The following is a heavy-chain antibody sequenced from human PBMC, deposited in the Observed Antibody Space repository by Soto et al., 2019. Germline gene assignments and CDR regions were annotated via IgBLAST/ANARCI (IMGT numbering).Heavy chain of an antibody. CDR3: ARSPDWGSSPNWFDP. D-gene: IGHD7-27*01. CDR1: GVSISSGGYY. Sequence: SETLSLTCTVSGVSISSGGYYWRWIRQHPGKGLEWIGYIYYSGSTYYNPSLKSRVTISVDTSKNQFSLKLSSVTAADTAVYYCARSPDWGSSPNWFDPWGQGTLVTVSS. V-gene: IGHV4-31*03. CDR2: IYYSGST. J-gene: IGHJ5*02.